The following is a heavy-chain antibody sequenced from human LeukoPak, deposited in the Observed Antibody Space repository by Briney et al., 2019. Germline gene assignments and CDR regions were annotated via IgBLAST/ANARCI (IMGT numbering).Heavy chain of an antibody. CDR2: IYYTGNT. J-gene: IGHJ3*02. V-gene: IGHV4-39*07. Sequence: PSETLSLTCSVSGDSIIGYYWGWIRQPPGKGLEWIGNIYYTGNTYYNSSLKSRVTISLGTPKNQFSLKVISMTAADTAAYYCTKSDGYGLIRICGRGTMVTVSS. CDR3: TKSDGYGLIRI. CDR1: GDSIIGYY. D-gene: IGHD3-10*01.